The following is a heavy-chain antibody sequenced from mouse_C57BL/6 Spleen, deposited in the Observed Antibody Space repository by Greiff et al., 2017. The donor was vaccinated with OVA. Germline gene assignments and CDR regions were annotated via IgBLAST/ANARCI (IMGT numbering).Heavy chain of an antibody. J-gene: IGHJ4*01. CDR3: ARKEIYYGNYVGAMDY. D-gene: IGHD2-1*01. CDR1: GFSLSTSGMG. V-gene: IGHV8-12*01. Sequence: QVTLKVSGPGILQSSQTLSLTCSFSGFSLSTSGMGVSWIRQPSGKGLEWLAHIYWDDDKRYNPSLKSRLTISKDTSRNRVFLKITSVDTADTATYYCARKEIYYGNYVGAMDYWGQGTSVTVSS. CDR2: IYWDDDK.